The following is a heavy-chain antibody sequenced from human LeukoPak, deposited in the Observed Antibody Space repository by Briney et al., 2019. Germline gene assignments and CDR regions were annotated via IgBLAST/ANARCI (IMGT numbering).Heavy chain of an antibody. D-gene: IGHD6-19*01. Sequence: GESLRLSCATSGFTVSSNYMSWVRQAPGKGLEWASVIYSGGSTYYADSVKGRFTISRDNSKNTLYLQMNSLRAEDTAVYYCASAPGSSGRVSYYYYYYMDVWGKGTTVTISS. CDR3: ASAPGSSGRVSYYYYYYMDV. CDR1: GFTVSSNY. V-gene: IGHV3-66*01. CDR2: IYSGGST. J-gene: IGHJ6*03.